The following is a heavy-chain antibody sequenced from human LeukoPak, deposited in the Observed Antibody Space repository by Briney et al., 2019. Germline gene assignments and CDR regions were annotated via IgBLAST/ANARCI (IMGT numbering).Heavy chain of an antibody. J-gene: IGHJ4*02. CDR1: GFTFSSYA. V-gene: IGHV3-23*01. CDR2: ISGSGGST. Sequence: GGSLRLSCAASGFTFSSYAMSWVRQAPGKGLEWVSAISGSGGSTYYADSVKGRFTISRDNSENTLYLQMNSMRAEDTAVYYCAKNPPYCSGGSCYSYYFDYWGQGTLVTVSS. CDR3: AKNPPYCSGGSCYSYYFDY. D-gene: IGHD2-15*01.